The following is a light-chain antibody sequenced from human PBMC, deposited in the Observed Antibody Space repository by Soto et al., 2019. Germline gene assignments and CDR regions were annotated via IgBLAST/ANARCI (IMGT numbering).Light chain of an antibody. Sequence: EIVLTQSPGTLSLSPGEGATLSCRASQTVSRNLAWYQQKPGRAPRLLIYAASTRATGVPARFSGSGSGTEFTLTISSLQSEDFAVYYCQQYNNWPPITFGQGTRLEIK. J-gene: IGKJ5*01. CDR2: AAS. CDR3: QQYNNWPPIT. V-gene: IGKV3-15*01. CDR1: QTVSRN.